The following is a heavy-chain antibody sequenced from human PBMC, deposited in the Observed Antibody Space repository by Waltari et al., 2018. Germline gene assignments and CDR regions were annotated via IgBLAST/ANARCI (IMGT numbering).Heavy chain of an antibody. D-gene: IGHD4-17*01. CDR2: INQSGST. Sequence: QVQLQQWGAGLLKPSETLSLTCAVYAGSFSGYYWRWIGQPPGKGLEWIGEINQSGSTNYNPSLKSRVTISVDTSKNQFSLKLSSVTAADTAVYYCARVITTVTTYFDYWGQGTLVTVSS. CDR3: ARVITTVTTYFDY. CDR1: AGSFSGYY. J-gene: IGHJ4*02. V-gene: IGHV4-34*01.